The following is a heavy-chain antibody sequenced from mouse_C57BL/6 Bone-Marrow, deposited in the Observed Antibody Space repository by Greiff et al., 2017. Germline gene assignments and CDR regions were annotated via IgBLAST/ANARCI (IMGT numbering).Heavy chain of an antibody. Sequence: EVNVVESGGGLVKPGGSLKLSCAASGFTFSSYTMSWVRQTPEKRLEWVATISGGGGNTYYPDSVKGRFTISRDNAKNTLYLQMSSLRSEDTALYYCARHGLYYGSSYGWFAYWGQGTLVTVSA. V-gene: IGHV5-9*01. J-gene: IGHJ3*01. D-gene: IGHD1-1*01. CDR1: GFTFSSYT. CDR3: ARHGLYYGSSYGWFAY. CDR2: ISGGGGNT.